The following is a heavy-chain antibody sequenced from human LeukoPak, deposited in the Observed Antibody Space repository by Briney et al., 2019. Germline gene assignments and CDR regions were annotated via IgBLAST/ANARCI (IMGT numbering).Heavy chain of an antibody. V-gene: IGHV4-30-4*01. CDR1: GGSISSGDFY. Sequence: SETLSLTCTVSGGSISSGDFYWSWIRQPPGKGLEWIGYIYYSGSTYHNPSLKSRVSISVDTSKNQFSLKLSSVTAADTAVYYCARDSSGYDYWGQGTLVTVSS. CDR3: ARDSSGYDY. J-gene: IGHJ4*02. CDR2: IYYSGST. D-gene: IGHD3-22*01.